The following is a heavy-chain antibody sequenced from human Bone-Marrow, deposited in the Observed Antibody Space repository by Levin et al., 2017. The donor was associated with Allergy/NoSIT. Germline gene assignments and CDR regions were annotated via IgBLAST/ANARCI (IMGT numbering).Heavy chain of an antibody. Sequence: GESLKISCAASGFTLSNYAMHWVRQAPGKGLEWVAVLSYDGNTIYYADSVKGRFTISRDTFRNTLYLEMNSLGAEDTAVYYCARDFGYKDDYWGQGTLVTVSS. CDR2: LSYDGNTI. J-gene: IGHJ4*02. CDR3: ARDFGYKDDY. CDR1: GFTLSNYA. V-gene: IGHV3-30-3*01. D-gene: IGHD1-14*01.